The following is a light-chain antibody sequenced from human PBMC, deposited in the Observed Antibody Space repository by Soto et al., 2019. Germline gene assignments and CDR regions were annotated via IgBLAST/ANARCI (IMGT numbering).Light chain of an antibody. V-gene: IGKV1-6*01. CDR2: GAY. Sequence: IQMTQSPSSLSASVGVRVSITCMASQDVRNYVGWYQQTPGKAPKLLIYGAYSLQSGVPSRFSGSGSGADFTLTISSLQPEDFATYFCLQDYGYPGTFGQGTKVDIK. CDR1: QDVRNY. J-gene: IGKJ1*01. CDR3: LQDYGYPGT.